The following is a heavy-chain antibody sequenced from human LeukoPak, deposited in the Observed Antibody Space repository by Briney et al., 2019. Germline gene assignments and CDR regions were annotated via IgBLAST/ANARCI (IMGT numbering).Heavy chain of an antibody. V-gene: IGHV4-39*01. J-gene: IGHJ4*02. CDR2: INYSGST. CDR1: GGSITSNSDY. Sequence: TASETLSLTCTVSGGSITSNSDYWGWIRQPPGKGLEWIGNINYSGSTYYNPSLKSRVTLSVDTSKNQFSLKLSSVTAADTAMYYCARQKAGVHVGRFDYWGQGPLVTVSS. D-gene: IGHD3-10*01. CDR3: ARQKAGVHVGRFDY.